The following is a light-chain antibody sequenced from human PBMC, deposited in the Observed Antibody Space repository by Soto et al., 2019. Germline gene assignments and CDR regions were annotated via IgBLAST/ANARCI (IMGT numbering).Light chain of an antibody. V-gene: IGKV4-1*01. CDR2: WAS. Sequence: DIVMTQSPDSLAVSLGERATINCKSSQSVLYSSNNKNYLAWYQQKPGQPPKLLIYWASTRESGVPDRFSGSGAGPNSTLTSRSLQAEQVAVYYCQQYYSTLLGYTFGQGTKLEIK. J-gene: IGKJ2*01. CDR1: QSVLYSSNNKNY. CDR3: QQYYSTLLGYT.